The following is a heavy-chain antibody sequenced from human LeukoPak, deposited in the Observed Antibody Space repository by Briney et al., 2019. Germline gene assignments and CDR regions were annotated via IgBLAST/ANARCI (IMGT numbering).Heavy chain of an antibody. D-gene: IGHD3-10*01. CDR2: IYYSGST. J-gene: IGHJ4*02. CDR3: ARNRAFNYYGSGSYSYYFDY. Sequence: SETLSLTCTVSGGSISSSSYYWGWIRQPPGKGLEWIGSIYYSGSTYYNPSLKSRVTISVDTSKNQFSLKLSSVTAADTAVYYCARNRAFNYYGSGSYSYYFDYWGQGTLVTVSS. CDR1: GGSISSSSYY. V-gene: IGHV4-39*01.